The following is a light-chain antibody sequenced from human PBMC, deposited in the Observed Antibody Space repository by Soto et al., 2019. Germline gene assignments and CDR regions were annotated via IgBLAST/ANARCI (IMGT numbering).Light chain of an antibody. CDR2: SIS. CDR1: QRFGSSN. Sequence: IVLTQSPGTLSLSLGERGTLSCRASQRFGSSNLAWYQQKPGQAPRLLIYSISSRATGIPDRFSGSGSGTEFTLTISRLEPEDFAVYYCQQYGNSPWTFGQGTKVDIK. V-gene: IGKV3-20*01. J-gene: IGKJ1*01. CDR3: QQYGNSPWT.